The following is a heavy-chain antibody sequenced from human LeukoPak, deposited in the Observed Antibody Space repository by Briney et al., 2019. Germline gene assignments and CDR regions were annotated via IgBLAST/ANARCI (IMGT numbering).Heavy chain of an antibody. V-gene: IGHV3-23*01. Sequence: PGGSLRLSCAASGFIFNSYAMTWVRQAPGKGLEWVSAISAGGGSTYYAASVKGRFTISRDNSKNTLYLQMNSLSAEDTAVYYCAKETVVADYWGQGTLVTVSS. J-gene: IGHJ4*02. CDR2: ISAGGGST. CDR1: GFIFNSYA. D-gene: IGHD3-22*01. CDR3: AKETVVADY.